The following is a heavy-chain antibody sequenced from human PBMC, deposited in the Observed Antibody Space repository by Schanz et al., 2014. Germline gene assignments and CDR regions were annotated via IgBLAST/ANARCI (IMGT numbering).Heavy chain of an antibody. D-gene: IGHD1-26*01. CDR2: MIGSGSSV. V-gene: IGHV3-23*01. CDR3: ARDRVGASSYFDY. CDR1: GFTFSIYG. Sequence: VQLLESGGGLVQPGGSLRLSCAASGFTFSIYGMSWVRQAPGKGLEWVSRMIGSGSSVFYADSVKGRFTISRDNSKNTLYLQMNNLRAEDTAVYYCARDRVGASSYFDYWGHGTLVTVSS. J-gene: IGHJ4*01.